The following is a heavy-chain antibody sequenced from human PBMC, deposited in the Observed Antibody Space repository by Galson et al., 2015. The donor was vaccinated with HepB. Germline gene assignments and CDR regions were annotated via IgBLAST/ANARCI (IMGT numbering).Heavy chain of an antibody. CDR1: EFTFSSYW. Sequence: SLRLSCAASEFTFSSYWMSWVRQAPGKGLEWVANINQDGSEKYYVDSVKGRFTISRDNAKNSLYLQMNSLRAEDTAVYYCARFAQYCRGGRCSYGMDVWGRGTTVTVSS. D-gene: IGHD2-15*01. J-gene: IGHJ6*02. V-gene: IGHV3-7*03. CDR3: ARFAQYCRGGRCSYGMDV. CDR2: INQDGSEK.